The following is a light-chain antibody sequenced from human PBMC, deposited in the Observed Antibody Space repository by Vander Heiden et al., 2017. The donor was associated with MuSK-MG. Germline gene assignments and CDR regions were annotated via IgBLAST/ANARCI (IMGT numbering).Light chain of an antibody. V-gene: IGLV2-23*02. CDR3: CSYAGAYSLV. CDR1: SSDVGCYIF. CDR2: EVD. Sequence: HSALTQPASVSGAAGQSIAISCTGTSSDVGCYIFVSWYQQHPGKATKLMIYEVDKRPSGVSDRFSGSKSGNTASLTISGLQTEDEADYYCCSYAGAYSLVFGGGTTLTVL. J-gene: IGLJ2*01.